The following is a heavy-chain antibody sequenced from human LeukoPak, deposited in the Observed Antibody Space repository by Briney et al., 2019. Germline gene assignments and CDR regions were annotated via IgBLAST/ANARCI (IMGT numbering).Heavy chain of an antibody. CDR2: INPKSGGT. J-gene: IGHJ6*02. V-gene: IGHV1-2*02. CDR3: ARDVDGMDV. CDR1: GYTFTGYL. D-gene: IGHD2-21*01. Sequence: AAVKVSCKASGYTFTGYLMHWVRQAPRQGLEWMGWINPKSGGTNYAQKLQGRVTITRDTSISTAYMELSRLRSDDTAVYYCARDVDGMDVWGQGTTVTVSS.